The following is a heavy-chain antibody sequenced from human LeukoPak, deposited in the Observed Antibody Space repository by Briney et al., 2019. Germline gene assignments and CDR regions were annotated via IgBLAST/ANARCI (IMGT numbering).Heavy chain of an antibody. D-gene: IGHD2-8*02. V-gene: IGHV4-34*01. CDR1: GGSFSGYY. Sequence: SETLSLTCAVYGGSFSGYYWSWIRQPPGKGLEWIGEINHSGSTNYNPSLKSRVTISVDTSKNQFSLKLSSVTAADTAVYYCARWSKLRRAELDYWGQGTLVTVSS. J-gene: IGHJ4*02. CDR3: ARWSKLRRAELDY. CDR2: INHSGST.